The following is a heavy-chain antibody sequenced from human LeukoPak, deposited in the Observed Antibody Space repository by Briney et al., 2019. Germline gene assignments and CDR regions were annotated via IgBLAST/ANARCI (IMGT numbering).Heavy chain of an antibody. CDR3: ARLQTPYSSSWYGFDY. CDR1: GYSFTSYW. Sequence: GESLKISCKGSGYSFTSYWIGWVRQMPGKGLEWMGIIYPGDSDTRYSPSFQGQGTISADKSISTAYLQWSSLKASDTAMYYCARLQTPYSSSWYGFDYWGQGTLVTVSS. D-gene: IGHD6-13*01. CDR2: IYPGDSDT. V-gene: IGHV5-51*01. J-gene: IGHJ4*02.